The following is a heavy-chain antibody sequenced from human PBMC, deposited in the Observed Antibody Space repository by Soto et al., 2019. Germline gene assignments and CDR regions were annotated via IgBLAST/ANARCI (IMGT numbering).Heavy chain of an antibody. J-gene: IGHJ4*02. CDR2: IYYSGST. V-gene: IGHV4-59*01. D-gene: IGHD2-2*01. CDR1: GGSISSYY. Sequence: SETLSLTCTVSGGSISSYYWSWIRQPPGKGLEWIGYIYYSGSTNYNPSLKSRVTISVDTSKNQFSLKLSSVTAADTAVYYCARLIRCKTTSCYFAYWGQGTLVTVSS. CDR3: ARLIRCKTTSCYFAY.